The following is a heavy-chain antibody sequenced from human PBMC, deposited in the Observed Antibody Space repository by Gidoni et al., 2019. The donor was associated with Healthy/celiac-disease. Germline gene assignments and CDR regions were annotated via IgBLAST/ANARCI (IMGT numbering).Heavy chain of an antibody. CDR2: ISYSGST. V-gene: IGHV4-39*01. Sequence: QLQLQESGPGLVKPSETLSLTCTVSGGSISSSSYYWGWIRQPPGKGLEWIGSISYSGSTYYNPSLKSRVTISVDTSKNQFSLKLSSVTAADTAVYYCGRVGGSYYYYYGMDVWGQGTTVTVSS. D-gene: IGHD1-26*01. J-gene: IGHJ6*02. CDR3: GRVGGSYYYYYGMDV. CDR1: GGSISSSSYY.